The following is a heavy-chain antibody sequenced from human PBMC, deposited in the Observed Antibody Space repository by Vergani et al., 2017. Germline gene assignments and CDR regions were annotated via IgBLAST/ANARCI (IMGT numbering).Heavy chain of an antibody. CDR2: IYPGDSDT. CDR1: GYSFTSYW. V-gene: IGHV5-51*01. Sequence: EVQLVQSGAEVKKPGESLKISCKGSGYSFTSYWIGWVRQMPGKGLEWMGVIYPGDSDTRYSPSFQGQVTISADKSISTAYLQWSSLKASDTAMYYCARWLRYCSGGSCYADYYYYGMDVWGQGTTVTVSS. CDR3: ARWLRYCSGGSCYADYYYYGMDV. D-gene: IGHD2-15*01. J-gene: IGHJ6*02.